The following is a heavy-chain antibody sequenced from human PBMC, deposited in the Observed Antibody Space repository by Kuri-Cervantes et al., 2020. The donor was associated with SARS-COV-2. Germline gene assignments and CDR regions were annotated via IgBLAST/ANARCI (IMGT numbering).Heavy chain of an antibody. CDR2: IKQDGSEK. CDR1: GFTFSSYW. Sequence: GESLRLACAASGFTFSSYWMSWVRQAPGKGLEWVANIKQDGSEKYYVDSVKGRFTISRDNAKNSLYLQMNSLRAEDTALYYCAREKGSISWPIDYWGQGTLVTVSS. J-gene: IGHJ4*02. CDR3: AREKGSISWPIDY. D-gene: IGHD6-13*01. V-gene: IGHV3-7*03.